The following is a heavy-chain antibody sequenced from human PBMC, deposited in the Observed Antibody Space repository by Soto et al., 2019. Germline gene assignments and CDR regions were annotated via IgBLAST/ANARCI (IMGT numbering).Heavy chain of an antibody. V-gene: IGHV1-2*02. D-gene: IGHD3-22*01. Sequence: ASVKVSCKASGYTFTGYYMHWVRQAPGQGLEWMGWINPNSGGANYAQKFQGRVTMTRDTSISTAYMELSRLRSDDTAVYYCASCYYDSSGYYRGLDFDYWGQGTLVTVSS. CDR2: INPNSGGA. J-gene: IGHJ4*02. CDR1: GYTFTGYY. CDR3: ASCYYDSSGYYRGLDFDY.